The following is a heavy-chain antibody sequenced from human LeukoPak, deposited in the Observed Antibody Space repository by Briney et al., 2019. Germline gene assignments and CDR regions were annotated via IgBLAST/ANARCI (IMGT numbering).Heavy chain of an antibody. Sequence: GGSLRLSCVASGFTFSNHWMHWVRQVPGKGLVWVSRIDGGGSSTSYADSVKGRFSISRDNGENTLYLQMNSLRVEDTAVYYCARGPGSSGGAYVGDYWGHGTLVAVSS. V-gene: IGHV3-74*01. CDR1: GFTFSNHW. J-gene: IGHJ4*01. CDR3: ARGPGSSGGAYVGDY. D-gene: IGHD3-22*01. CDR2: IDGGGSST.